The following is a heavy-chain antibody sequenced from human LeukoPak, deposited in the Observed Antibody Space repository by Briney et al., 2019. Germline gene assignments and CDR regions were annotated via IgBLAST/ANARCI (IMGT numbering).Heavy chain of an antibody. D-gene: IGHD3-22*01. J-gene: IGHJ4*02. CDR2: ISDSGGST. CDR1: GFTFSSYA. CDR3: AKGSREDDSSGYYSWFLFDY. Sequence: GGSLRLSCAASGFTFSSYAMSGVRQAPGKGLEWVSAISDSGGSTYYADSVKGRFTISRDNSKNTLYLQMNSLRAEDTAVYYCAKGSREDDSSGYYSWFLFDYWGQGTLVTVSS. V-gene: IGHV3-23*01.